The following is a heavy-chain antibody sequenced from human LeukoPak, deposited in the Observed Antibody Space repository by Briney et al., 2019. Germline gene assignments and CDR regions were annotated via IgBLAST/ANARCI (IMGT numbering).Heavy chain of an antibody. V-gene: IGHV4-34*01. CDR1: GESFSGYY. CDR2: INHSGSP. Sequence: PSETLSLTCAVYGESFSGYYWSWIRQPPGKGLEWIGEINHSGSPNYNPSLKSRVTISVDTSKNQFSLKLSSVTATDKAVYYCASWIGSVWGQGTTVTVSS. J-gene: IGHJ6*02. CDR3: ASWIGSV. D-gene: IGHD1-14*01.